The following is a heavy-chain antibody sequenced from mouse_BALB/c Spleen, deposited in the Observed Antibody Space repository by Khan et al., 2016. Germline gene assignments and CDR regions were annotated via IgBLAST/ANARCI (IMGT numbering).Heavy chain of an antibody. V-gene: IGHV9-3-1*01. D-gene: IGHD1-1*01. CDR2: INTYSGES. J-gene: IGHJ1*01. CDR3: ARYRYFYGSSRYVDV. CDR1: GYTFTNYG. Sequence: QIQLVQSGPELKKPGKTVKISCKASGYTFTNYGMNWVKQAPGKGLKWMGWINTYSGESTYADDFKGRFAFSLETSANTAYLQINNLKNEDTATYSCARYRYFYGSSRYVDVWGAGTTVTVSS.